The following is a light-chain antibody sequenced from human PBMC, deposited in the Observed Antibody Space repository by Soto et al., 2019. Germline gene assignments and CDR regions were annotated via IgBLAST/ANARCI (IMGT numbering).Light chain of an antibody. CDR2: TVS. Sequence: DIQMTQSPSTLSASVGDRVTITCRPSQTISNWLAWYQQKPGKAPKFLIYTVSTLESGVPSRFSGAGSGTEFSLTISSLQPDDFATYYCQQYKTYPWTFGQGTKV. V-gene: IGKV1-5*03. CDR3: QQYKTYPWT. J-gene: IGKJ1*01. CDR1: QTISNW.